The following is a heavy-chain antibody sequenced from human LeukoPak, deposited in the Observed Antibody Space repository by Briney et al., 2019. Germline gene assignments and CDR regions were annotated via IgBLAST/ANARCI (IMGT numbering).Heavy chain of an antibody. CDR1: GYSFTTYW. V-gene: IGHV5-51*01. J-gene: IGHJ6*03. CDR2: IYPGDSDT. CDR3: ARQSSGWSPYYYYYMDV. D-gene: IGHD6-19*01. Sequence: GESLKISCKGSGYSFTTYWIGWVRQMPGKGLEWMGIIYPGDSDTRYSPSFQGQVTISADKSISTAYLQWSSLKASDTAMYYCARQSSGWSPYYYYYMDVWGKGTTVTISS.